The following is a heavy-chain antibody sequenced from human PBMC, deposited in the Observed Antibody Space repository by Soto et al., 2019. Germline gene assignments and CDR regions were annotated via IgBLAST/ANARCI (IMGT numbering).Heavy chain of an antibody. D-gene: IGHD6-19*01. CDR2: IIPLCDTA. J-gene: IGHJ4*02. CDR1: GGAFSSYA. V-gene: IGHV1-69*13. Sequence: ASVQVSCTASGGAFSSYAISGVRQAPGQGLEWMGGIIPLCDTANYAQKFQGSVTITADESTSTAYMELSSLRSADTAVYYWARDSYSRGGHHSGVDYWGQGTLVTGSS. CDR3: ARDSYSRGGHHSGVDY.